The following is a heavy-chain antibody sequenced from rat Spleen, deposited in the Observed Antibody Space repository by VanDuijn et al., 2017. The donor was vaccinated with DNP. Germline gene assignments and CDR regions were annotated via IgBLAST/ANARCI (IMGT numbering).Heavy chain of an antibody. V-gene: IGHV5-7*01. D-gene: IGHD3-7*01. Sequence: EVQLVESGGGLVQPGRSLKLSCAASGFTFSDYNMAWVRQAPKKGLEWVATISYDGSSTYYRDSVKGRFTISRDNAKSTLYLQMDSLRSEDTATYYGARPELYWYFDFWGPGTMVTVSS. CDR2: ISYDGSST. J-gene: IGHJ1*01. CDR1: GFTFSDYN. CDR3: ARPELYWYFDF.